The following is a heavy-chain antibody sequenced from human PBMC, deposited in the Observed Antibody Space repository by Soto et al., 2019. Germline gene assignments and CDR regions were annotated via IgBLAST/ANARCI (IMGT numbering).Heavy chain of an antibody. D-gene: IGHD6-19*01. CDR2: ISGRVNRT. CDR1: GFTFNNYA. J-gene: IGHJ4*02. Sequence: GGSLRLSCEASGFTFNNYAMTWVRQAPGKGLEWVSSISGRVNRTYYAGSVKGRFTISRDDSKNTLYVEMNSLRAEDTAIYYCAREYSSGWFPRTPYDYWGPGTLVTVSS. CDR3: AREYSSGWFPRTPYDY. V-gene: IGHV3-23*01.